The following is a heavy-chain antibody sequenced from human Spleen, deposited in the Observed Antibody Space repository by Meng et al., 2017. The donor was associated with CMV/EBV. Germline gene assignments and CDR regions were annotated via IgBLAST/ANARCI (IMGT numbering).Heavy chain of an antibody. CDR2: INPNNGDT. J-gene: IGHJ4*02. V-gene: IGHV1-2*06. Sequence: KTSGYRFNGFYMHWVRRAPGQGLEWMGRINPNNGDTKYAQRFEGRVSMTTDTSISTVYMELSSLTSDDTAFYFCTRRPLGSTGPFDFWGQGTLVTVSS. CDR3: TRRPLGSTGPFDF. D-gene: IGHD1-1*01. CDR1: GYRFNGFY.